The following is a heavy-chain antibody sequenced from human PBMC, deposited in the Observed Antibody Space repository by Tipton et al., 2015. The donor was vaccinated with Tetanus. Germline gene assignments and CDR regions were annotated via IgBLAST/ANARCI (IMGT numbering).Heavy chain of an antibody. D-gene: IGHD3-9*01. V-gene: IGHV4-31*03. Sequence: TLSLTCTVSGGSISSSSYYWSWIRQHPGKGLEWIGYIYYSGSTYYNPSLKSRVTISVDTSKNQFSLKLSSVTAADTAVYYCAAGEGMTNDVLTGYYLAYWGQGTLVTVSS. CDR3: AAGEGMTNDVLTGYYLAY. CDR2: IYYSGST. CDR1: GGSISSSSYY. J-gene: IGHJ4*02.